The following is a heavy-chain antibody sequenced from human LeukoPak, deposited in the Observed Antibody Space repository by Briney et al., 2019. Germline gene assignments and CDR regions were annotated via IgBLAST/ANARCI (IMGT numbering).Heavy chain of an antibody. CDR3: ARGRELLGWYFDL. CDR1: GFTFSDSY. CDR2: ISGSSTFT. Sequence: GGSLRLSCAASGFTFSDSYTSWIRQAPGKGLEWVSYISGSSTFTNFADSVRDRLTISRDNAKNSLYLQMNGLRAEDTAVYYCARGRELLGWYFDLWGRGTLVTVSS. J-gene: IGHJ2*01. V-gene: IGHV3-11*05. D-gene: IGHD1-7*01.